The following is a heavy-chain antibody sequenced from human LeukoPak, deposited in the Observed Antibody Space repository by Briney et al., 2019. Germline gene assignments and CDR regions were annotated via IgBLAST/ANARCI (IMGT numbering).Heavy chain of an antibody. Sequence: GGSLRLSCAASGFTFSSYGMHWVRQAPGKGLEWVAVIWYDGSNKYYADSVKGRFTISRDDSKNTLYLQMNSLRAEDTAVYYCARTYYYDSSGYYPFDYWGQGTLVTVSS. V-gene: IGHV3-33*01. CDR3: ARTYYYDSSGYYPFDY. CDR2: IWYDGSNK. J-gene: IGHJ4*02. D-gene: IGHD3-22*01. CDR1: GFTFSSYG.